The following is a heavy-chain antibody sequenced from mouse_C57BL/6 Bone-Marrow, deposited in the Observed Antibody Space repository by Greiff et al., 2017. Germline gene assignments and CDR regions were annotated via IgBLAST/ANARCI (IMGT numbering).Heavy chain of an antibody. J-gene: IGHJ3*01. CDR1: FYTFTSYT. CDR3: ARRWLLPWFAY. CDR2: INPSSGYT. Sequence: QLQQSPSPLSLPFPSFPISFNSSFYTFTSYTMHWVKQRPGQGLEWIGYINPSSGYTKYNQKFKDKATLTADKSSSTAYMQLSSLTSEDSAVYYCARRWLLPWFAYWGQGTLVTVSA. D-gene: IGHD2-3*01. V-gene: IGHV1-4*01.